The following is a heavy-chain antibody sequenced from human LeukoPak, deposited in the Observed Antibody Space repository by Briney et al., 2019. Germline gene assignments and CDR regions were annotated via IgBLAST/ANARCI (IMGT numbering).Heavy chain of an antibody. J-gene: IGHJ4*02. V-gene: IGHV4-4*07. CDR3: ARGRQRGYSYGMTSFDY. CDR2: IYTSGST. Sequence: SETLSLTCTVSGGSISSYYWSWIRQPAGKGLEWIGRIYTSGSTNYNPSLKSRVTMSVDTSKNQFSLKLSSVTAADTAVYYCARGRQRGYSYGMTSFDYWGQGTLVTVSS. D-gene: IGHD5-18*01. CDR1: GGSISSYY.